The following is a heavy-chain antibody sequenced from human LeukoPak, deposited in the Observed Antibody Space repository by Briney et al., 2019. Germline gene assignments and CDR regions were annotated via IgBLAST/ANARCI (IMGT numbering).Heavy chain of an antibody. Sequence: GGSLRLSCAASGFTFDDYAMPWVRQAPGKGLEWVSGISWNSGSIGYADSVKGRFTISRDNAKNSLYLQMNSLRAEDTALYYCAKDPTRGSSVSYVDYWGQGTLVTVSS. CDR2: ISWNSGSI. CDR3: AKDPTRGSSVSYVDY. V-gene: IGHV3-9*01. CDR1: GFTFDDYA. D-gene: IGHD3-10*01. J-gene: IGHJ4*02.